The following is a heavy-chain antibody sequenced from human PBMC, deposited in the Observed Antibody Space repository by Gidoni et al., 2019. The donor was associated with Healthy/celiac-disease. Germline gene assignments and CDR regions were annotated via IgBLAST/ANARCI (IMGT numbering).Heavy chain of an antibody. CDR1: GGSISSGDYY. D-gene: IGHD4-17*01. V-gene: IGHV4-30-4*01. Sequence: KPSQTLSLTCTVSGGSISSGDYYWRWIRQPPGKGLEWIGYIYYSGSTYYNPSLKSRVTISVDTSKNQFSLKMSSVTAADTAVYYCARGLRVNGDYDYWGQGTLVTVSS. CDR2: IYYSGST. J-gene: IGHJ4*02. CDR3: ARGLRVNGDYDY.